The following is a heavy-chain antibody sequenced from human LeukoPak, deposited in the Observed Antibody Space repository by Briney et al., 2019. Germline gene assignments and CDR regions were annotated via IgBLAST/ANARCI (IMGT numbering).Heavy chain of an antibody. J-gene: IGHJ6*03. CDR2: IYHSGST. D-gene: IGHD2-2*01. V-gene: IGHV4-30-2*01. CDR3: ARAGTRGYCSSTSCYRGSYYYMDV. CDR1: GGSISSGGYS. Sequence: SETLSLTCAVSGGSISSGGYSWSWIRQPPGKGLEWIGYIYHSGSTYYNPSLKSRVTISVDRSKNQFSLKLSSVTAADTAVYYCARAGTRGYCSSTSCYRGSYYYMDVWGKGTTVTVSS.